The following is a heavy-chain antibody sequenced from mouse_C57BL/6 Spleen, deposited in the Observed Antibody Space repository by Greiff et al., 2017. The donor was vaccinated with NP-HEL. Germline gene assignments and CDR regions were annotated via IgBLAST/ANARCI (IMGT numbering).Heavy chain of an antibody. V-gene: IGHV1-55*01. D-gene: IGHD1-1*01. Sequence: QVQLKEPGAELVKPGASVKMSCKASGYTFTSYWITWVKQRPGQGLEWIGDIYPGSGSTNYNEKFKSKATLTVDTSSSTAYMQLSSLTSEDSAVYYCARLGVITTVNYFDYWGQGTTLTVSS. CDR2: IYPGSGST. CDR1: GYTFTSYW. J-gene: IGHJ2*01. CDR3: ARLGVITTVNYFDY.